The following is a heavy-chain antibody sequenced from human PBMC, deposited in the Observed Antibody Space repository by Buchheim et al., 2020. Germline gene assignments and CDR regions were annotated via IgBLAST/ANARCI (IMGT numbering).Heavy chain of an antibody. V-gene: IGHV3-66*01. Sequence: EVQLVESGGGLVQPGGSLRLSCAASGFTVSSNYMSWVRQAPGKGLEWVSVIYSGGSTYYADSVKGRCTISRDNSKNTLSLQMNSLRAEDTAVYYCAREDTIFGGGNWFDPWGQGTL. J-gene: IGHJ5*02. CDR1: GFTVSSNY. CDR3: AREDTIFGGGNWFDP. CDR2: IYSGGST. D-gene: IGHD3-3*01.